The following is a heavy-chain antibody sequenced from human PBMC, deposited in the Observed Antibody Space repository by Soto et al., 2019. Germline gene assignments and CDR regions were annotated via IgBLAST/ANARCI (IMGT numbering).Heavy chain of an antibody. V-gene: IGHV2-70*01. J-gene: IGHJ4*02. CDR1: GFSLSTSGMC. CDR3: ARLISYDSSGYYYDY. Sequence: ESGPTLVNPTQTLTLTCTFSGFSLSTSGMCVSWIRQPPGKALEWLALIDWDDDKYYSTSLKTRLTISKDTSKNQVVLTMTNMDPVDTATYYCARLISYDSSGYYYDYWGQGTLVTVSS. D-gene: IGHD3-22*01. CDR2: IDWDDDK.